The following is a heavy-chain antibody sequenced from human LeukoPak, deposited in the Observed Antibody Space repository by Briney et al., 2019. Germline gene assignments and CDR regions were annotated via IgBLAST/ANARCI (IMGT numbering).Heavy chain of an antibody. CDR2: IYSGGST. CDR3: ARVRDIYFDY. J-gene: IGHJ4*02. CDR1: GFTVSSNY. Sequence: PGGSLRLSCAASGFTVSSNYMSWVRQAPGKGLEWVSVIYSGGSTYYVDSVKGRFTISRDNSKNTLYLQMNSLRAEDTAVYYCARVRDIYFDYWGQGTLVTVSS. V-gene: IGHV3-53*01.